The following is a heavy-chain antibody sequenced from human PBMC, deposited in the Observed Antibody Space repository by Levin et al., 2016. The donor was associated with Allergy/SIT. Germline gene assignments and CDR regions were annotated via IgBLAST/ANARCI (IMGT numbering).Heavy chain of an antibody. V-gene: IGHV1-69*04. J-gene: IGHJ4*02. CDR3: ARDQSVEMATFLVPANDF. Sequence: WVRQAPGQRLEWMGRIIPMVEITNYAQRFQGRVTITVDKSTSTFYMELSGLRSGDTAVYYCARDQSVEMATFLVPANDFWGQGTLVTVSS. CDR2: IIPMVEIT. D-gene: IGHD5-24*01.